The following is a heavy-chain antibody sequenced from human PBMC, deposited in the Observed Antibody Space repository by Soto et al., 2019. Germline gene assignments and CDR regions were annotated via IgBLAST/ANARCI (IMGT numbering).Heavy chain of an antibody. V-gene: IGHV3-74*03. CDR1: GFTLSRYW. CDR3: ARGSRYSGSKSWFDP. CDR2: ISNEDSST. J-gene: IGHJ5*02. Sequence: SLRLSCAASGFTLSRYWMHWVRQAPGKGLVWVSRISNEDSSTTYADSVKGRFAMSRDNAKNTLYLQMNSLRVEDTAVYFCARGSRYSGSKSWFDPWGQGTLVTVSS. D-gene: IGHD5-12*01.